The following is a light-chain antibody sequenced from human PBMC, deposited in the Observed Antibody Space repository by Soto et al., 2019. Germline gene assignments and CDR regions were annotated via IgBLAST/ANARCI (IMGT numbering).Light chain of an antibody. CDR3: QQRSNGPPT. V-gene: IGKV3-11*01. CDR1: QSFXSY. J-gene: IGKJ5*01. CDR2: DAS. Sequence: EIALTQSAATLSLSPGESATLTCRASQSFXSYFDWYQQKPGQAPRILXDDASNRATGSPARLSGSGSATDFTLTISSIEPEDFSAYYYQQRSNGPPTFGQGTRLEIK.